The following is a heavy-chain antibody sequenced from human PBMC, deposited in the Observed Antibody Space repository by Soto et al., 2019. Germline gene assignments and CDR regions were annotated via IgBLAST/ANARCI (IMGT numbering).Heavy chain of an antibody. CDR1: DFSLKDYQ. CDR3: ARDVCGGACFGGASDI. CDR2: ITTGGTT. D-gene: IGHD2-21*01. Sequence: QLVGSGGGLVKPGGSLRLSCEASDFSLKDYQMMWVRQVPGQGLQWISYITTGGTTYSSAAVRGRFSIAWDSVNNSLYLELNNLRAEDTALYYCARDVCGGACFGGASDIWGQGTMVTVSS. J-gene: IGHJ3*02. V-gene: IGHV3-11*01.